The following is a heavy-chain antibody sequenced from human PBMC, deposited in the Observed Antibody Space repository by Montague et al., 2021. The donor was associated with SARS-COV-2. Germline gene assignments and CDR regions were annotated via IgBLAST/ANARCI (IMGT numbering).Heavy chain of an antibody. CDR1: GGSISSYY. D-gene: IGHD3-9*01. J-gene: IGHJ3*02. CDR3: ARTYYDILTGYYNRGAFDI. V-gene: IGHV4-59*08. Sequence: SETLSLTCTVSGGSISSYYWSWIRQPPGKGLEWIGYSYYSGSTNYNSSLKSRVTISVDTSKHQFSLKLSPVTAADTAAYYCARTYYDILTGYYNRGAFDIWGQGTMVTVSS. CDR2: SYYSGST.